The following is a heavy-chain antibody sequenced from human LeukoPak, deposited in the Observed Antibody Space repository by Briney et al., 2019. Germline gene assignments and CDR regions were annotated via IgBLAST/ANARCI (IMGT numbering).Heavy chain of an antibody. CDR1: GYTFTGYY. Sequence: GASVKVSCKASGYTFTGYYMHWVRQAPGQGLEWMGWINPNSGGTNYAQKFQGRVTMTRDTSISTAYMELSRLRSDDTAVYYCARVPDWSLYYFDYWGRGTLVTVSS. J-gene: IGHJ4*01. D-gene: IGHD3-9*01. CDR2: INPNSGGT. V-gene: IGHV1-2*02. CDR3: ARVPDWSLYYFDY.